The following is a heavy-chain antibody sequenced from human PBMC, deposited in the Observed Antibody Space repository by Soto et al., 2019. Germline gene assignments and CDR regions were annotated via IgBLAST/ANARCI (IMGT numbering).Heavy chain of an antibody. Sequence: QITLKESGPTLVKPTQTLTLTCTFSGFSFSTDGMGVGWIRQPPGKALEWLALIYWDDDKRFSPSQKSRLTITKDGSRNQVVLTLTNMDPADTATYYCAHVYWAASGTRCYFDYWGQGTLVTVSS. J-gene: IGHJ4*02. CDR3: AHVYWAASGTRCYFDY. V-gene: IGHV2-5*02. CDR2: IYWDDDK. D-gene: IGHD1-7*01. CDR1: GFSFSTDGMG.